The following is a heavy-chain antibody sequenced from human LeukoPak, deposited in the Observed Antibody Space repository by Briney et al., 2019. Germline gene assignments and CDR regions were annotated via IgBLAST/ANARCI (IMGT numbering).Heavy chain of an antibody. CDR1: SVSFSGYY. Sequence: SETLSLTCAVYSVSFSGYYWSWIRQPPGKGLEWIGEINHSGSTNYNPSLKSRVTISVDTSKNQFSLKLSSVTAADTAVYYCARVSLRYFDWNDAFDIWGQGTMVTVSS. J-gene: IGHJ3*02. CDR2: INHSGST. D-gene: IGHD3-9*01. V-gene: IGHV4-34*01. CDR3: ARVSLRYFDWNDAFDI.